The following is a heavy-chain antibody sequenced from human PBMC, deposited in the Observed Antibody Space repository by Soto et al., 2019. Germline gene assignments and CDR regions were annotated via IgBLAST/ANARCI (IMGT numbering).Heavy chain of an antibody. Sequence: SETVSLTCRVAGGSMSEYFWSWIRQSPGKGLEWIGYIYYLGSTDYNPSLKSRVTISVDTSKRQFSLRLTSVTAADTAVYYCARDGYDGSGSPYPAYWGPGTQVTVSS. CDR2: IYYLGST. CDR1: GGSMSEYF. J-gene: IGHJ4*02. D-gene: IGHD3-10*01. V-gene: IGHV4-59*01. CDR3: ARDGYDGSGSPYPAY.